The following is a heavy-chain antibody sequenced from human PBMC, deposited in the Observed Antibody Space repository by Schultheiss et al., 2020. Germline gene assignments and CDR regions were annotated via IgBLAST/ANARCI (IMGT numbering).Heavy chain of an antibody. V-gene: IGHV3-48*01. J-gene: IGHJ4*02. CDR2: ISSSSSTI. D-gene: IGHD4-23*01. CDR3: ARGSSVVTPGPDY. CDR1: GFTFSSYE. Sequence: GGSLRLSCAASGFTFSSYEMNWVRQAPGKGLEWVSYISSSSSTIYYADSVKGRFTISRDNAKNTLYLQMNSLRAEDTAVYYCARGSSVVTPGPDYWGQGTLVTVSS.